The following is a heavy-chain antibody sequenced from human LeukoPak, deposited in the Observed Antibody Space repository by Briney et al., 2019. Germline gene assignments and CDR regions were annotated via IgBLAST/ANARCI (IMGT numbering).Heavy chain of an antibody. J-gene: IGHJ3*02. CDR2: ISGSGGST. D-gene: IGHD3-16*01. CDR1: GFTFSSYA. CDR3: ATLQGGRTDAFDI. V-gene: IGHV3-23*01. Sequence: PGGSLRLSCAASGFTFSSYAMSWVRQAPGKGLEWVSAISGSGGSTYYADSVKGRFTISRDNSKNTLYLQMNSLRAEDTAVYYCATLQGGRTDAFDIWGQGTMVTVSS.